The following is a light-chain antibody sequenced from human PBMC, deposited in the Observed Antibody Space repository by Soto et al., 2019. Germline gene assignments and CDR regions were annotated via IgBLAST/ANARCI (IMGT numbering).Light chain of an antibody. CDR1: NSDTGRYNL. CDR2: EGS. CDR3: CAYAGSSTSVV. V-gene: IGLV2-23*01. Sequence: PVPTQPAPGSRSPGQSITISCTETNSDTGRYNLVSWYPQHPGPAPKPWIYEGSKRDSGVSNRFSGSKSGNTASLTISGLQAEDEADYSCCAYAGSSTSVVFGGGTQVTGL. J-gene: IGLJ2*01.